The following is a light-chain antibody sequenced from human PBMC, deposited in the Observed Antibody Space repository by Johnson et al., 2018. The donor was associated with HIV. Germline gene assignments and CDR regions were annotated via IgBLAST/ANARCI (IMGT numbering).Light chain of an antibody. Sequence: QSVLTQPPSVSAAPGQKVTISCSGSSSNIGNNYVSWYQQLPGTAPKLLIYDNNKRPSGTPDRFSGSQSGTSATLGITGLQTGDEADYYCATWDSSLSAYVFGTGTKVTVL. CDR1: SSNIGNNY. V-gene: IGLV1-51*01. CDR2: DNN. CDR3: ATWDSSLSAYV. J-gene: IGLJ1*01.